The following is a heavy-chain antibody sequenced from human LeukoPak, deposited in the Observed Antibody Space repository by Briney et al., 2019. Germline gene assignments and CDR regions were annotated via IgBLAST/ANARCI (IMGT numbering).Heavy chain of an antibody. CDR1: GGSFSGYY. D-gene: IGHD2-2*01. CDR3: ARDLCSSTSCYPRNWFDP. J-gene: IGHJ5*02. Sequence: SETLSLTCAVYGGSFSGYYWSWIRQPPGKGLEWIGEINHSGSTNYNPSLKSRVTISVDTSKNQFSLKLSSVTAADTAVYYCARDLCSSTSCYPRNWFDPWGQGTLVTVSP. V-gene: IGHV4-34*01. CDR2: INHSGST.